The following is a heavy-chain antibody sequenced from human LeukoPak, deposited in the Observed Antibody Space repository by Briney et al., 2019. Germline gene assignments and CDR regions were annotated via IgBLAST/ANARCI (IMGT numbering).Heavy chain of an antibody. CDR2: INHSGST. CDR1: GGSFSGYY. V-gene: IGHV4-34*01. J-gene: IGHJ4*02. Sequence: SETLSLTCAVYGGSFSGYYWSWIRQPPGKGLEWIGEINHSGSTNYNPSLESRVTITVDKSKDHVSLRLNSVTAADTAVYYCARHMTPPGTRGFDYWGQGTLVTVSS. D-gene: IGHD1/OR15-1a*01. CDR3: ARHMTPPGTRGFDY.